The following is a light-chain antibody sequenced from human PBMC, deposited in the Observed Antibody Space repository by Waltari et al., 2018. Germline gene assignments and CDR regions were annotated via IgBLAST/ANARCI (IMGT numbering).Light chain of an antibody. CDR2: INK. CDR1: SSNIRSHS. V-gene: IGLV1-44*01. J-gene: IGLJ2*01. Sequence: QSVLTQPPSASGTPGQRIIIPCSGSSSNIRSHSVNWYQQLPGTAPKLLIYINKQRPSGVPDRFSGSVSATSASLAISGLQFEDEADYYCSTWDDNLKGVFGGGTKLTVL. CDR3: STWDDNLKGV.